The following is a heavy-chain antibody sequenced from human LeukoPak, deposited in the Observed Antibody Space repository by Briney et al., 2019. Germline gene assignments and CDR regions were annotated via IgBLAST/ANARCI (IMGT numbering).Heavy chain of an antibody. CDR1: GASISSYY. D-gene: IGHD1-26*01. V-gene: IGHV4-59*12. J-gene: IGHJ3*02. CDR2: LDYSGST. CDR3: ARDPGVGATTLGAFDI. Sequence: SETLSLTCTVSGASISSYYWSWIRQPPGKGLEWIGYLDYSGSTKYNPSLKSRVTISVDTSKNQFSLKLNSVTAADTAMYYCARDPGVGATTLGAFDIWGQGTMVTVSS.